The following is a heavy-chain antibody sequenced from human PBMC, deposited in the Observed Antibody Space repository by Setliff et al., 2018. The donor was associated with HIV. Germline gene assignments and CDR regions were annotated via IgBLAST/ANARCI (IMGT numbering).Heavy chain of an antibody. CDR2: IYHTGST. Sequence: SETLSLTCTVSGGSINSTSYYWGWIRQTPGNGLEWIGSIYHTGSTYYKPSLKRRVTISVDTSKNQFSLRLSSVAAGDTAVYYCARSIVPVASGYYYFEYWGQGTLFTVSS. CDR3: ARSIVPVASGYYYFEY. D-gene: IGHD3-3*01. J-gene: IGHJ4*02. V-gene: IGHV4-39*01. CDR1: GGSINSTSYY.